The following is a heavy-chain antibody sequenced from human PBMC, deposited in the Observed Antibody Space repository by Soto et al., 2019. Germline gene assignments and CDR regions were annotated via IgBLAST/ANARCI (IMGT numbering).Heavy chain of an antibody. CDR2: ISGSGGST. CDR3: ARVRYDFWSGYYEWFDP. V-gene: IGHV3-23*01. J-gene: IGHJ5*02. Sequence: GGSLRLSCAASGFTFSSYAMSWVRQAPGKGLEWVSAISGSGGSTYYADSVKGRFTISRDNSKNTLYLQMNSLRAEDTAVYYCARVRYDFWSGYYEWFDPWGQGTLVTAPQ. CDR1: GFTFSSYA. D-gene: IGHD3-3*01.